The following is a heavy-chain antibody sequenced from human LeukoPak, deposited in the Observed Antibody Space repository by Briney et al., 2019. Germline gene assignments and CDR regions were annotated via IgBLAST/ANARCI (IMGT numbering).Heavy chain of an antibody. V-gene: IGHV4-59*01. Sequence: SETLSLTCTVSGASISPYFWSWIRQPRGKGLEWIGYISYTGSTNYKPSLKSRVTISAHTSKNQFSLQLTSVTAADTAVYYCTRDDYRGVTNFDPWGQGTLVTVSS. CDR1: GASISPYF. J-gene: IGHJ5*02. D-gene: IGHD3-10*01. CDR3: TRDDYRGVTNFDP. CDR2: ISYTGST.